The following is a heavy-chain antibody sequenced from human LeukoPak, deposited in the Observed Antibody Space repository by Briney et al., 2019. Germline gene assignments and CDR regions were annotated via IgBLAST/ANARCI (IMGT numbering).Heavy chain of an antibody. CDR1: GFTFDDYA. V-gene: IGHV3-43*02. Sequence: GGSLRLSCAASGFTFDDYAMHWVRQAPGKGLEWVSLISGDGGSTYYADSVKGRFTISRDNSKNSLYLQMNSLRTEDTALYYCAKDKVVRGVIETPLGGMDVWGQGTTVTVSS. CDR2: ISGDGGST. CDR3: AKDKVVRGVIETPLGGMDV. D-gene: IGHD3-10*01. J-gene: IGHJ6*02.